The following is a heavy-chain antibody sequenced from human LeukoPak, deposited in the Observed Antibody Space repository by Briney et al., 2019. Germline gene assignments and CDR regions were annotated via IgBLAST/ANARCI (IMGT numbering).Heavy chain of an antibody. CDR3: ASGYCTNGVCYPVDY. Sequence: SVKVSCKASGGTFSNYAISWVRQAPGQGLEWMGGIIPIFGTANYAQKFQGRVTITTDESTSTAYMELSSLRSEDTAVYYCASGYCTNGVCYPVDYWGQGTLVTVSS. CDR2: IIPIFGTA. D-gene: IGHD2-8*01. J-gene: IGHJ4*02. V-gene: IGHV1-69*05. CDR1: GGTFSNYA.